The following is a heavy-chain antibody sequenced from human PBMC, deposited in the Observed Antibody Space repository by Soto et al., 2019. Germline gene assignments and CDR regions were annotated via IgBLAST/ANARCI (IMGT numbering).Heavy chain of an antibody. V-gene: IGHV1-18*01. Sequence: QVQLVQSGAEVKKPGASVKVSCKASGYTFSSYGISWVRQAPGQGLEWMGWISGYNGNTNYAQKLQGRVTMTIDTCTRTGYLGLRRLRSDDTAVYYCARDRGGDGMDVWGQGTTVTVSS. D-gene: IGHD3-16*01. J-gene: IGHJ6*02. CDR2: ISGYNGNT. CDR1: GYTFSSYG. CDR3: ARDRGGDGMDV.